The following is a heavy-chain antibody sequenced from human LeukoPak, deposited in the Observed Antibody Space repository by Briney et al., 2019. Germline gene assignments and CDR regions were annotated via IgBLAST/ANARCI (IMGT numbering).Heavy chain of an antibody. D-gene: IGHD6-19*01. CDR2: IYYSGST. CDR3: ARDRFGWPPTGDDAFDI. V-gene: IGHV4-39*02. CDR1: GGSLSSSSYY. J-gene: IGHJ3*02. Sequence: SETLSLTCTVSGGSLSSSSYYWGWIRQPPGKGLEWIGSIYYSGSTYYNPSLKSRVTISVDTSKNQFSLKLSSVTAADTAVYYCARDRFGWPPTGDDAFDIWGQGTMVTVSS.